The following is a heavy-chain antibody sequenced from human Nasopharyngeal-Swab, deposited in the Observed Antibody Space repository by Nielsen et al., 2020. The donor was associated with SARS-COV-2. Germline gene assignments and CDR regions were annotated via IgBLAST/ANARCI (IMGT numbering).Heavy chain of an antibody. CDR2: INAGNGNT. J-gene: IGHJ4*02. V-gene: IGHV1-3*01. CDR1: GYTFTSYA. CDR3: ARGVWFGELLFDY. Sequence: ASVKVSCKASGYTFTSYAMHWVRQAPGQRLEWMGWINAGNGNTKYSQKFQGRVTITRDTSASTAYMELSSLRAEDTAVYYCARGVWFGELLFDYWGQGTLVTVSS. D-gene: IGHD3-10*01.